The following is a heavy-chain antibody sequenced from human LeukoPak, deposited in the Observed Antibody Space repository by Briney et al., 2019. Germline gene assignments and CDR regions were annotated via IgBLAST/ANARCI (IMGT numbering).Heavy chain of an antibody. CDR3: ARVHCSSTSCYVRTEVYGMDV. J-gene: IGHJ6*02. D-gene: IGHD2-2*01. CDR2: IYYSGST. CDR1: GGSISSSSYY. V-gene: IGHV4-39*07. Sequence: SATLSLTCTVSGGSISSSSYYWGWIRQPPGKGLEWIGSIYYSGSTYYNPSLKSRVTISVDTSKNQFSLKLSSVTAADTAVYYCARVHCSSTSCYVRTEVYGMDVWGQGTTVTVSS.